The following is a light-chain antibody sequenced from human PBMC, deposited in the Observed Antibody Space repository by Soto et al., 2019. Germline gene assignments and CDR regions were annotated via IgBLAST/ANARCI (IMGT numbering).Light chain of an antibody. V-gene: IGKV3-20*01. CDR2: GAS. CDR1: QSISDT. CDR3: QQYGYSFWT. J-gene: IGKJ1*01. Sequence: ELVLTQSPATLSVSPGGRAPLSCRASQSISDTLAWYQQKPGQAPRLLIHGASTRATGFPARFSGSGSGTDYTLTISRLEPEDFAVYYCQQYGYSFWTFGQGTKVDIK.